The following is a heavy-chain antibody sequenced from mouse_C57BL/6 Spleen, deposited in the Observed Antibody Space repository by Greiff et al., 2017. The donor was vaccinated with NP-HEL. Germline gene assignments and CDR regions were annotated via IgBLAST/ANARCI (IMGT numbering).Heavy chain of an antibody. CDR3: ARSRDGYAMDY. CDR2: ISYDGSN. CDR1: GYSITSGYY. D-gene: IGHD3-1*01. Sequence: EVQLQQSGPGLVKPSQSLSLTCSVTGYSITSGYYWNWIRQFPGNKLEWMGYISYDGSNNYNPSLKNRISITRDTSKNQFFLKLNSVTTEDTATYYCARSRDGYAMDYWGQGTSVTVSS. J-gene: IGHJ4*01. V-gene: IGHV3-6*01.